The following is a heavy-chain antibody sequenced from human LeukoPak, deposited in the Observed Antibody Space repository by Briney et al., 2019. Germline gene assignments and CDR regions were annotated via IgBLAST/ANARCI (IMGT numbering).Heavy chain of an antibody. CDR2: INSDGSST. CDR3: ARDLRTPSDTNIAIDY. V-gene: IGHV3-74*01. J-gene: IGHJ4*02. D-gene: IGHD4-23*01. CDR1: GFTFSSYA. Sequence: GGSLRLSCAASGFTFSSYAMSWVRQAPGKGLVWVSRINSDGSSTSYADSVKGRFTISRDNAKNTLYPQMNSLRAEDTAVYYCARDLRTPSDTNIAIDYWGQGTLVTVSS.